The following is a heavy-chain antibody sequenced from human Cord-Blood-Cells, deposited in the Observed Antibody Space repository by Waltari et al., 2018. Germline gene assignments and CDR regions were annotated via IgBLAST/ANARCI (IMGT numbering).Heavy chain of an antibody. D-gene: IGHD2-21*02. J-gene: IGHJ5*02. CDR2: INTKTGNP. CDR3: ARVAGSLAVVTARPFDP. Sequence: QVQLVQSGSELKKPGASVKVSCKASGYTFTSYAMNWVRQAPGQGLEWMGWINTKTGNPTYAQGLTGRFVFSLDTSVSTAYLQISSLKAEDTAVYYCARVAGSLAVVTARPFDPWGQGTLVTVSS. V-gene: IGHV7-4-1*02. CDR1: GYTFTSYA.